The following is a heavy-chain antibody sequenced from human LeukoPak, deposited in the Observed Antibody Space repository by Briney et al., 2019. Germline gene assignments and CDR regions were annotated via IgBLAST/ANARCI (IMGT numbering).Heavy chain of an antibody. CDR1: GFTFDDYA. Sequence: PGGSLRLSCAASGFTFDDYAMHWVRQAPGKGLEWVPGISWNSGSIGYADSVKGRFTISRDNAKNSLYLQMNSLRAEDTALYYCAKDSGGGSSDSYYYYGMDVWGQGTTVTVSS. CDR2: ISWNSGSI. CDR3: AKDSGGGSSDSYYYYGMDV. J-gene: IGHJ6*02. D-gene: IGHD6-6*01. V-gene: IGHV3-9*01.